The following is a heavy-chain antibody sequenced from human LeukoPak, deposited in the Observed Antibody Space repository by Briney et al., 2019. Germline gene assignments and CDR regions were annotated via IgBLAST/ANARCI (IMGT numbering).Heavy chain of an antibody. CDR3: ARSPARPLYWYFDL. J-gene: IGHJ2*01. CDR2: IWYGGRNK. Sequence: PGRSVRLSCAASGFTFSSYGMHWVRQAPGKGLEGVAVIWYGGRNKYYADSVKGRFTISRDNSTNPRYLQINSLRAEHTAVYYCARSPARPLYWYFDLWGRGTLVTVSS. V-gene: IGHV3-33*01. D-gene: IGHD6-6*01. CDR1: GFTFSSYG.